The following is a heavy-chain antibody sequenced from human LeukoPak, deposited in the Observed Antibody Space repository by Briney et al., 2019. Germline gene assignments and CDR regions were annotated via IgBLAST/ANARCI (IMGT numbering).Heavy chain of an antibody. V-gene: IGHV3-11*01. CDR2: ISSSGSTI. J-gene: IGHJ4*02. CDR3: AGHLEMATIEDY. D-gene: IGHD5-24*01. CDR1: GFTFSDYY. Sequence: GGSLRLSCAASGFTFSDYYMSWIRQAPGKGLEWVSYISSSGSTIYYADSVKGRFTISRDNAKNSLYLQMNSLRAEDTAVYYCAGHLEMATIEDYWGQGTLVTVSS.